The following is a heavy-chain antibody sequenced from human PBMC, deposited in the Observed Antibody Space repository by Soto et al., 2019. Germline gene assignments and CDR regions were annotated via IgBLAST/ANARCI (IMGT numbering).Heavy chain of an antibody. Sequence: VGSLRLSCAASGFTFSSYAMSWVRQAPGKGLEWVSAISGSGGSTYYADSVKGRFTISRDNSKNTLYLQMNSLRAEDTAIYYCAKDRLYYDSNDWGQGTLVTVSS. V-gene: IGHV3-23*01. CDR2: ISGSGGST. J-gene: IGHJ4*02. CDR1: GFTFSSYA. CDR3: AKDRLYYDSND. D-gene: IGHD3-22*01.